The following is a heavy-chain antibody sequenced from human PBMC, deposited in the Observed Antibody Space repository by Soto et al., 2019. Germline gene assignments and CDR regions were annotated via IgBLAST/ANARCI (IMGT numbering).Heavy chain of an antibody. CDR2: ISYDGSNK. J-gene: IGHJ6*02. CDR3: VKHIVVAAAVPSYGMDV. CDR1: GFTFSSYG. Sequence: HPGGSLRLSCAASGFTFSSYGMHWVRQAPGKGLEGVAVISYDGSNKYYADSVKGRFTISRDNSKNTLYLQMNSLRAEDTAVYYCVKHIVVAAAVPSYGMDVWGQGTTVTVSS. D-gene: IGHD2-15*01. V-gene: IGHV3-30*18.